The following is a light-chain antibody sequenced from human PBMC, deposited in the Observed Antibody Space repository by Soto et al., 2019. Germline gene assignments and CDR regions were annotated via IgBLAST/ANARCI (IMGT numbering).Light chain of an antibody. V-gene: IGKV1-5*01. J-gene: IGKJ1*01. CDR3: QQYGNYSPWT. Sequence: IQMTQSPSTLSASVGDRVTITCRASQTISNWLAWYQQKPGKAPKLLIYDASSLQSGVPSRFSGSGSGTEFTLIISSLQPDDFATYYCQQYGNYSPWTFGQGTKVEIK. CDR2: DAS. CDR1: QTISNW.